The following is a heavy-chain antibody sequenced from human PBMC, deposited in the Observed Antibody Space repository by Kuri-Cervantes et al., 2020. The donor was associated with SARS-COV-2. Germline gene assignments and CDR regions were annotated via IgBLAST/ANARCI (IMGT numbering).Heavy chain of an antibody. V-gene: IGHV3-7*01. CDR3: ARVVYSSYPGGLRV. CDR2: IKQDGSEK. CDR1: GFNFRDAW. D-gene: IGHD6-6*01. Sequence: GGSLRLSCAASGFNFRDAWMSWVRQAPGKGLEWVANIKQDGSEKYYVDSVKGRFTISRDNAKNSLYLQMNSLRAEDTAVYYCARVVYSSYPGGLRVWGKGTTVTVSS. J-gene: IGHJ6*04.